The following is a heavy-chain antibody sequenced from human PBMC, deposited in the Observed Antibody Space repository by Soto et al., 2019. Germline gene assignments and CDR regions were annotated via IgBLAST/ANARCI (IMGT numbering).Heavy chain of an antibody. Sequence: SETLSLTCPVSGCSISNVYWSWIRQPPGKRLEWIGFIFHSGNAKYNPSLKSRVTISIDTSKSQFSLSLDSVTAADTAVYFCARAHAPTLPFDYWGLGTLVTVSS. CDR2: IFHSGNA. V-gene: IGHV4-59*01. CDR1: GCSISNVY. CDR3: ARAHAPTLPFDY. D-gene: IGHD2-15*01. J-gene: IGHJ4*01.